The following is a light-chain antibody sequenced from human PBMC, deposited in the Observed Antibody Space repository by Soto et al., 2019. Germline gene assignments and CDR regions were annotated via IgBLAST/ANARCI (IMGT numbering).Light chain of an antibody. J-gene: IGKJ2*01. CDR2: GAS. Sequence: ELVLTQYPRTLSLSPGDSATLXCRASQSVSSGYLAWYQQKPGQAPRLLIYGASSRATGIPDRFSGSGSGTDFTLTITRLEPEDFAVYYCQQNGGAYTFGQGTKVDIK. CDR3: QQNGGAYT. V-gene: IGKV3-20*01. CDR1: QSVSSGY.